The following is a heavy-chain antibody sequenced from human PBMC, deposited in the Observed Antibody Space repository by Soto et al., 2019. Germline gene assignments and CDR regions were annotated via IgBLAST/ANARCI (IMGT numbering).Heavy chain of an antibody. CDR2: IYYSGST. D-gene: IGHD1-26*01. V-gene: IGHV4-30-4*02. CDR1: GGSISSGDYY. J-gene: IGHJ5*02. CDR3: ARGWESWFDP. Sequence: SATLSLTCTFSGGSISSGDYYWSWIRQPPGKGLEWIGYIYYSGSTYYNPSLKSRVTISVDTSKNQFSLKLSSVTAADTAVYYCARGWESWFDPWGQGTLVTVSS.